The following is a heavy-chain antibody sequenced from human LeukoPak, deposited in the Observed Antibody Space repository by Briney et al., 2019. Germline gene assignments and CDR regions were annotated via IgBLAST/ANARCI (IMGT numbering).Heavy chain of an antibody. CDR1: GYTFTGYD. CDR3: ARVPYSSSIYYYYMDV. J-gene: IGHJ6*03. D-gene: IGHD6-6*01. V-gene: IGHV1-8*01. Sequence: ASVKVSCKASGYTFTGYDINWVRQATGQGLEWMGWMNPNSGNTGYAQKFQGRVTMTRNTSISTAYMELSSLRSEDTAVYYCARVPYSSSIYYYYMDVWGKGTTVTVSS. CDR2: MNPNSGNT.